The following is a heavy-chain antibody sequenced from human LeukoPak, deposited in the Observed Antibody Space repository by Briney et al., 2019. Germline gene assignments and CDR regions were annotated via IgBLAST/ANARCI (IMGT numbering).Heavy chain of an antibody. V-gene: IGHV3-48*02. CDR1: GFTFSADS. CDR3: ARDPPGKYYFDS. CDR2: ISRTGSTT. D-gene: IGHD1-14*01. J-gene: IGHJ4*02. Sequence: HLGGSLRLSCAASGFTFSADSMNWVRQAPEKGLEWISYISRTGSTTYYGDSVKGRTTISRDNAKNSLFLQLNNLRDEDTAVYFCARDPPGKYYFDSWGQGTLVIVSS.